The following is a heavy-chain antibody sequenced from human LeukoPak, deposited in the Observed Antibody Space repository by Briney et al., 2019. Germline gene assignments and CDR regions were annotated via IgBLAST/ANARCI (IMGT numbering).Heavy chain of an antibody. CDR3: ATAWSRSWNLANY. V-gene: IGHV1-24*01. CDR1: GYTLTELS. D-gene: IGHD1-7*01. CDR2: FDPEDGET. Sequence: ASVKVSCKVSGYTLTELSMHWVRQAPGKGLEWMGGFDPEDGETIYAQKFQGRVTMTEDTSTDTAYMGLSSLRSEDTAVYYCATAWSRSWNLANYWGQGTLVTVSS. J-gene: IGHJ4*02.